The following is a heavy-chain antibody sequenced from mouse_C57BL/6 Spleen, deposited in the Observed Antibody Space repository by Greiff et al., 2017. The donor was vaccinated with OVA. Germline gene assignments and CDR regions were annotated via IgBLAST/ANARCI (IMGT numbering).Heavy chain of an antibody. CDR1: GYTFTSYW. J-gene: IGHJ2*01. D-gene: IGHD2-2*01. CDR3: ARSGGYVYYFGY. V-gene: IGHV1-55*01. Sequence: QVQLQQPGAELVKPGASVKMSCKASGYTFTSYWITWVKQRPGKGLEWIGDIYPGSGSTNYNEKFKSKATLTVDTSSSTAYMQLSSLTSEDSAVYYCARSGGYVYYFGYWGQGTTLTVSS. CDR2: IYPGSGST.